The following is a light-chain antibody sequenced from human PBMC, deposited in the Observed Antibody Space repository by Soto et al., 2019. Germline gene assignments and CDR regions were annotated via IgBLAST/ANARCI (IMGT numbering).Light chain of an antibody. CDR1: SSDVGGYNY. Sequence: QSVLTQPASVSGSPGPSITISCTGTSSDVGGYNYVSWYQQHPGKAPKLMIYEVSNRPSGVSTRFSGSKSGNTASLTISGLQAEDEADYYCSSYTSSSSRLYVFGTGTKVTVL. V-gene: IGLV2-14*01. CDR2: EVS. J-gene: IGLJ1*01. CDR3: SSYTSSSSRLYV.